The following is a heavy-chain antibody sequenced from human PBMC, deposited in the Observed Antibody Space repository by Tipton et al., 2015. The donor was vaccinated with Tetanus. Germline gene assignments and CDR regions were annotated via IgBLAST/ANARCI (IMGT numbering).Heavy chain of an antibody. V-gene: IGHV4-31*03. Sequence: TLSLTCTVSGGFSSGDYYWSWFRQHPGKGLEWIAYFNYSGSTYYNPSLESRLTVSLDTSKNQFFLKLSSVTAADTAVYYCARGHLRGIVVAVFDYWGQGALVSVSS. CDR3: ARGHLRGIVVAVFDY. D-gene: IGHD2-15*01. CDR2: FNYSGST. CDR1: GGFSSGDYY. J-gene: IGHJ4*02.